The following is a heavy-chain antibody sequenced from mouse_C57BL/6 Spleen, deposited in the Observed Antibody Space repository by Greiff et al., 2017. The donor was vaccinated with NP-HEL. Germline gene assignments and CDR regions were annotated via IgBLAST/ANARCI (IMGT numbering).Heavy chain of an antibody. CDR1: GFTFSSYA. Sequence: EVNLVESGEGLVKPGGSLKLSCAASGFTFSSYAMSWVRQTPEKRLEWVAYISSGGDYIYYADTVKGRFTISRDNARNTLYLQMSSLKSEDTAMYYCTRGAQATWFAYWGQGTLVTVSA. V-gene: IGHV5-9-1*02. J-gene: IGHJ3*01. D-gene: IGHD3-2*02. CDR3: TRGAQATWFAY. CDR2: ISSGGDYI.